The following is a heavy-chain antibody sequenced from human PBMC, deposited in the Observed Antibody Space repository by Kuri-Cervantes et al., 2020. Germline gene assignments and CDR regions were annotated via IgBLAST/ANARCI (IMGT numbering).Heavy chain of an antibody. CDR1: GYTFTSYG. CDR3: ARVPGAMIVVEGAFDI. D-gene: IGHD3-22*01. CDR2: IIPIFGTA. Sequence: SVKVSCKASGYTFTSYGISWVRQAPGQGLEWMGGIIPIFGTANYAQKFQGRVTITADESTSIAYMELSSLRSEDTAVYYCARVPGAMIVVEGAFDIWGQGTMVTVSS. J-gene: IGHJ3*02. V-gene: IGHV1-69*13.